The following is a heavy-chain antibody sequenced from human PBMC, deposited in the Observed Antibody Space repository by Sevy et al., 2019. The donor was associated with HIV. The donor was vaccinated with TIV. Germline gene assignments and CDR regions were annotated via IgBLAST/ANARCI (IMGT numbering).Heavy chain of an antibody. J-gene: IGHJ4*02. Sequence: GGSLRLSCVASGFTFSNSWMNWVRQAPGKGLEWVANINPGGTEEFYVDSVKGRFIISRDNAKNSLFLQMNSLRAEDTAVYYCARDPLGYSSGWYFDYWGQGTLVTVSS. CDR1: GFTFSNSW. CDR3: ARDPLGYSSGWYFDY. V-gene: IGHV3-7*01. CDR2: INPGGTEE. D-gene: IGHD6-19*01.